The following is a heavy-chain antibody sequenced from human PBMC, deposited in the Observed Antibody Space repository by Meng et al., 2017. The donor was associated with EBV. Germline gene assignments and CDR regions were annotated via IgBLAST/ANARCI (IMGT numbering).Heavy chain of an antibody. D-gene: IGHD3-10*01. Sequence: QWQWVRSGAEVKKPGSSVKVSCKTSGGPFRYYAISWVRQAPGQGLEWLGGFLPRLGAPNYAQKFHGRVKITADESTSTHYMDLSSLRSEDTAIYYCASESGRGYTPDYWGQGTLVTVSS. CDR3: ASESGRGYTPDY. V-gene: IGHV1-69*01. J-gene: IGHJ4*02. CDR2: FLPRLGAP. CDR1: GGPFRYYA.